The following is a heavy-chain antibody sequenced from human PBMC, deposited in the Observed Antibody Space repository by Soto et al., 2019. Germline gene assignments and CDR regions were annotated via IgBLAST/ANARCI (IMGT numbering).Heavy chain of an antibody. CDR1: GDFMNSSDYS. CDR3: ARQVVVTSYYFDY. Sequence: SETLSLTCVVSGDFMNSSDYSWAWIRQPPGKGLEWIGYIHHSGNTYSNPALRSRLTMSVDRSKNQFSLKLSSVTATDTAIYYCARQVVVTSYYFDYWGPGPPVTVSS. D-gene: IGHD3-22*01. J-gene: IGHJ4*02. V-gene: IGHV4-30-2*01. CDR2: IHHSGNT.